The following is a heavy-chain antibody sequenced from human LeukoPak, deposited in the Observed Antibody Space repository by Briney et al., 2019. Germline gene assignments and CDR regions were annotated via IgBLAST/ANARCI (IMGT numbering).Heavy chain of an antibody. V-gene: IGHV4-4*02. CDR2: IYHSGST. CDR3: ARVTGSVERAFDI. J-gene: IGHJ3*02. Sequence: SGTLSLTCTVSGGSLSSSNWWCWGRPPPGKGLEWIGEIYHSGSTNYNPSLKSRVTISVDKSKNQFSLTLSSVTAADTAVYYCARVTGSVERAFDIWGQGTMVTVSS. CDR1: GGSLSSSNW. D-gene: IGHD5-24*01.